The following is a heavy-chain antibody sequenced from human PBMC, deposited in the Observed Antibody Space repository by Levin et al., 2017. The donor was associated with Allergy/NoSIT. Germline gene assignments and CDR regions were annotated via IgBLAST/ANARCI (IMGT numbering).Heavy chain of an antibody. V-gene: IGHV1-2*02. Sequence: VASVKVSCKASGYTFTGYYMHWVRQAPGQGLEWMGWINPNSGGTNYAQKFQGRVTMTRDTSISTAYMELSRLRSDDTAVYYCARVRCSGGSCELGWFDYWGQGTLVTVSS. J-gene: IGHJ4*02. D-gene: IGHD2-15*01. CDR2: INPNSGGT. CDR3: ARVRCSGGSCELGWFDY. CDR1: GYTFTGYY.